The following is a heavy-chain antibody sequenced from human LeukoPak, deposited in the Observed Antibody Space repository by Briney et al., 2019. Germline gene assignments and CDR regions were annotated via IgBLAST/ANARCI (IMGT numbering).Heavy chain of an antibody. CDR1: GFTFSSYG. Sequence: GGSLRLSCAASGFTFSSYGMHWVRQAPGKGLEWVAVIWYGGSNKYYADSVKGRFTISRDNSKNTLYLQMNSLRAEDTAVYYCARTPTDDYYDSSGYHYNIDYWGQEPWSPSPQ. D-gene: IGHD3-22*01. V-gene: IGHV3-33*08. CDR2: IWYGGSNK. J-gene: IGHJ4*01. CDR3: ARTPTDDYYDSSGYHYNIDY.